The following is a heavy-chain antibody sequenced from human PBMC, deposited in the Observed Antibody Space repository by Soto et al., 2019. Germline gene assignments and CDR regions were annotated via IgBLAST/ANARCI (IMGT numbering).Heavy chain of an antibody. CDR3: ARGRDNWNHYYFYGMDV. V-gene: IGHV1-69*12. Sequence: QVQLVQSGAEVKKPGSSVKVSCKASGGTFSSYAISWVRQAPGQGLEWMGGIIPIFGTANYAHKFQGRVTITAAESTSTAYMELSSLRSEDTVVYYCARGRDNWNHYYFYGMDVWGHGTTVTVSS. J-gene: IGHJ6*02. CDR2: IIPIFGTA. CDR1: GGTFSSYA. D-gene: IGHD1-20*01.